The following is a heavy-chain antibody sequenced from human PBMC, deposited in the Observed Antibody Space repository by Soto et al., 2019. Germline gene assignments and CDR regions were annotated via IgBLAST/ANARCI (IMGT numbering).Heavy chain of an antibody. Sequence: QVQLVESGGGLVKTSESLTIACAASGFTFSDYYMSWVRQAPGKWLEWVSYISSSGNTIYYADSVKGRFTISRDNAKNSVYLQMNSLRAEDTALYFCAKMSSENYYDPVFSWGQGTLVTVSS. CDR2: ISSSGNTI. D-gene: IGHD3-22*01. J-gene: IGHJ4*02. CDR1: GFTFSDYY. V-gene: IGHV3-11*01. CDR3: AKMSSENYYDPVFS.